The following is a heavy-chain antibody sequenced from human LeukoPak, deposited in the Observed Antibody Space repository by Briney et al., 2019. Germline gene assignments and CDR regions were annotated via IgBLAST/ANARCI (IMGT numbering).Heavy chain of an antibody. CDR2: ISWNSGSI. J-gene: IGHJ4*02. CDR1: GFTFGDYA. V-gene: IGHV3-9*01. D-gene: IGHD3-22*01. Sequence: GGSLRLSCAASGFTFGDYAMHWVRQAPGKGLEWVSGISWNSGSIGYADSVKGRFTISRDNAKNSLYLQMNSLRAEDTALYYCAKDTFADSSGYFDYWGQGTLVTVSS. CDR3: AKDTFADSSGYFDY.